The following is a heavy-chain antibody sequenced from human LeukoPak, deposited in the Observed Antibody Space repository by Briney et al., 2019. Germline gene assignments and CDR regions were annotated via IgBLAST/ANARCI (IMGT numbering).Heavy chain of an antibody. CDR1: GYSISSGFY. D-gene: IGHD3-22*01. V-gene: IGHV4-38-2*01. J-gene: IGHJ4*02. CDR3: ARSSPPFYYDSSGYSFDY. Sequence: PSETLSLTCAVSGYSISSGFYWGWIRQPPGKGLEWIGSIYHSGSTQYNPSLKSRLTISVDTSKNQFSLKLSPVTAADTAVYYCARSSPPFYYDSSGYSFDYWGQGTLVTVSS. CDR2: IYHSGST.